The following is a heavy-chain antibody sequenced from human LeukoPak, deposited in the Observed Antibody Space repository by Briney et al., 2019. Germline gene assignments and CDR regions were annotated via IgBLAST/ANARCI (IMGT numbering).Heavy chain of an antibody. J-gene: IGHJ4*02. CDR3: TRDKGYGGKEVDY. Sequence: GGSLRLSCTASGFTFGDYAMSWFRQAPGKGLEWVGFIRSKAYGGTTEYAASVKGRFTISRDDSKSIAYLQMNSLKTEDTVVYYCTRDKGYGGKEVDYWGQGTLVTVSS. V-gene: IGHV3-49*03. D-gene: IGHD4-23*01. CDR2: IRSKAYGGTT. CDR1: GFTFGDYA.